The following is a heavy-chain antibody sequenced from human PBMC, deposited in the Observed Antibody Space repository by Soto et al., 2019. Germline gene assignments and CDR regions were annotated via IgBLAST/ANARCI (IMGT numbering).Heavy chain of an antibody. CDR1: GFSLSSTGVG. J-gene: IGHJ6*02. CDR3: AHIGDSGIYGLDV. Sequence: QITLKESGPSLVKPTQPLTLTCTLSGFSLSSTGVGVGWIRQPPGRALEWLALIYHNDDKRYSPSLKSRLTITQDTSRNQVVLAMTKVDPVDTATYYCAHIGDSGIYGLDVWGRGTTVTVSS. D-gene: IGHD2-15*01. CDR2: IYHNDDK. V-gene: IGHV2-5*01.